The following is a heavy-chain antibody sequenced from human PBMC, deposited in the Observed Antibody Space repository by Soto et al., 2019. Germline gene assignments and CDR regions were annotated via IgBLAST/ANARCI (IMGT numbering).Heavy chain of an antibody. Sequence: QVQLVQSGAEVKKPGSSVKVSCKASGGTFSSYAISWVRQAPGQELEWMGGIIPIFGTANYAQKFQGRVTITADESTSTAYMELSSLRSEDTAVYCCAFKMATMMQYYYYYYGMDVWGQGTTVTVSS. D-gene: IGHD5-12*01. CDR2: IIPIFGTA. V-gene: IGHV1-69*01. J-gene: IGHJ6*02. CDR3: AFKMATMMQYYYYYYGMDV. CDR1: GGTFSSYA.